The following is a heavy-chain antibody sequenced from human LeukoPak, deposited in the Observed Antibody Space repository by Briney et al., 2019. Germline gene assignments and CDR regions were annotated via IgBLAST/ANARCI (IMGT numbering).Heavy chain of an antibody. CDR3: ARVTGSRGFDP. Sequence: ASVKVSCKASGYTFTGYYIHWVRQAPGQGLEWMGWINPNSGGTDYAQKFQGRVTMTRDTSISTAYMELSRLRSDDTAVYYCARVTGSRGFDPWGQGTLVTVSS. V-gene: IGHV1-2*02. D-gene: IGHD3-9*01. J-gene: IGHJ5*02. CDR1: GYTFTGYY. CDR2: INPNSGGT.